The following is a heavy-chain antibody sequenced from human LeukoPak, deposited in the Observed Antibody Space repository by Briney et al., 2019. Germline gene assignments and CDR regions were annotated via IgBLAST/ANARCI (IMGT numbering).Heavy chain of an antibody. CDR2: ISSGSGTI. J-gene: IGHJ6*03. CDR1: GFTFRSYS. D-gene: IGHD2-21*02. CDR3: ARGTTALMDV. Sequence: GGSLRLSCAASGFTFRSYSMNWVRQAPGKGLEWVSYISSGSGTIYYADSVKGRFTISRDNAKNSLYLQMNSLRAEDTAVYYCARGTTALMDVWGKGTTVTVSS. V-gene: IGHV3-48*01.